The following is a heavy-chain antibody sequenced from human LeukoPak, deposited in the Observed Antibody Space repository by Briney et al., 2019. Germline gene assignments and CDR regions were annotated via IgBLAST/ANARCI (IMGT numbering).Heavy chain of an antibody. CDR3: ARGSEIRGYSYGSEFDY. D-gene: IGHD5-18*01. CDR1: GYTFTGYY. CDR2: INPNSGGT. Sequence: ASVKVSCKASGYTFTGYYMHWVRQAPGQGLEWMGWINPNSGGTNYAQKFQGRVTMTRDTSISTAYMELSRLRSDDTAVYYCARGSEIRGYSYGSEFDYWGQGTLVTVSS. V-gene: IGHV1-2*02. J-gene: IGHJ4*02.